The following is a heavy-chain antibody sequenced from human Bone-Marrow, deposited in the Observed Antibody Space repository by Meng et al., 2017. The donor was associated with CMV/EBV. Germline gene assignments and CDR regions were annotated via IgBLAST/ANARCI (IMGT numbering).Heavy chain of an antibody. J-gene: IGHJ4*02. CDR2: IYYSGST. CDR1: GGSISSSSYY. Sequence: SETLSLTCTVSGGSISSSSYYWGWIRQPPGKGLEWIGSIYYSGSTYYNPSLKSRVTISVDTSKNQFSLKLSSVTAADTAVYYCARGMYYYDSSGYHPPYYFDYWGQRTLVTVSS. V-gene: IGHV4-39*07. D-gene: IGHD3-22*01. CDR3: ARGMYYYDSSGYHPPYYFDY.